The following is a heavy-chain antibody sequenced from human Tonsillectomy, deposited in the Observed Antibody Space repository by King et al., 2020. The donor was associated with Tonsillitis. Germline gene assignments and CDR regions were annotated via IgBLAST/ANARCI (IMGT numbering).Heavy chain of an antibody. CDR3: AKAHYSGTYYDAFDI. Sequence: VQLVESGGGLVQPGRSLRLSCAASEFTFDDFAMHWVRQAPGKGLEWVSGISWNSGSIAYADSVKGRFTNSRDNAKNSLYLQMNSLRAEDTALYYCAKAHYSGTYYDAFDIWGQGTMVTVSS. CDR1: EFTFDDFA. D-gene: IGHD1-26*01. V-gene: IGHV3-9*01. J-gene: IGHJ3*02. CDR2: ISWNSGSI.